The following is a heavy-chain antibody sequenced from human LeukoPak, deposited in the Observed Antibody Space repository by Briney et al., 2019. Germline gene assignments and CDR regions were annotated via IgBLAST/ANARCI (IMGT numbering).Heavy chain of an antibody. D-gene: IGHD1-26*01. CDR2: ISAYTGNT. V-gene: IGHV1-18*04. Sequence: ASVKVSCKASGYTFTGYYMHWVRQVPGQGLEWMGWISAYTGNTNYAQNLQGRVTMTTDTSTRTAYMDLRSLRSDDTAVYYCARDLIVGATLAGGHDAFDIWGQGTMVTVSS. J-gene: IGHJ3*02. CDR1: GYTFTGYY. CDR3: ARDLIVGATLAGGHDAFDI.